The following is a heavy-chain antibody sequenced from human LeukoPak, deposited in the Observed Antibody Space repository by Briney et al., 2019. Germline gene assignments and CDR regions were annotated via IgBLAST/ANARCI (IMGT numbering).Heavy chain of an antibody. Sequence: SETLSLTCTVSGGSISSYYWSWIRQPPGKGLEWIGYIYYSGSTNYNPSLKSRVTISVDTSKNQFSLKLSSVTAADTAVYYCARPHYDSKEYDWYFDLWGRGTLVTVSS. CDR2: IYYSGST. D-gene: IGHD3-22*01. CDR3: ARPHYDSKEYDWYFDL. V-gene: IGHV4-59*08. CDR1: GGSISSYY. J-gene: IGHJ2*01.